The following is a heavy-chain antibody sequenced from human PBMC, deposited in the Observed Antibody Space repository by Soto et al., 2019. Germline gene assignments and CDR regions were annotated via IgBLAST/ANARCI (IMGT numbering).Heavy chain of an antibody. D-gene: IGHD6-25*01. V-gene: IGHV4-34*01. J-gene: IGHJ5*02. CDR3: ARRSAAGP. CDR1: GGSFSGYY. Sequence: QVQLQQWGAGLLKPSETLSLTCAVYGGSFSGYYWSWIRQPPGKGLEWIGEINHSGSTNYNTSLKSRFNISVDTSKNQFSLKLRSVTAADTAVYYCARRSAAGPWCQVTLVTVSS. CDR2: INHSGST.